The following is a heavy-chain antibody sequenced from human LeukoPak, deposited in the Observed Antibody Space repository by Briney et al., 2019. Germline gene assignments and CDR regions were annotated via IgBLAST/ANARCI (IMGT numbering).Heavy chain of an antibody. J-gene: IGHJ6*02. V-gene: IGHV3-23*01. CDR2: ISGSGGGT. Sequence: GGSLRLSCAASGFTFSSYAMSWVRQAPGKGLEWVSAISGSGGGTYYADSVKGRFTISRDNPKNTLYLQMNSLRAEDTAVYYCAKDRGAVAGVLDVWGQGTTVTVSS. CDR3: AKDRGAVAGVLDV. CDR1: GFTFSSYA. D-gene: IGHD6-19*01.